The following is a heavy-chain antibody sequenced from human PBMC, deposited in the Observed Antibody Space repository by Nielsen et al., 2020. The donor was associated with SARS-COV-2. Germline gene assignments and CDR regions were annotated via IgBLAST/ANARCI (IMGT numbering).Heavy chain of an antibody. V-gene: IGHV4-61*08. CDR2: IYYSGST. CDR1: GGSISSGGYY. Sequence: SETLSLTCTVSGGSISSGGYYWSWIRQPPGKGLEWIGYIYYSGSTNYNPSLKSRVTISVDTSKNQFSLKLSSVTAADTAVYYCARVPRRFMRDYYYMDVWGKGTTVTVSS. CDR3: ARVPRRFMRDYYYMDV. J-gene: IGHJ6*03. D-gene: IGHD3-10*01.